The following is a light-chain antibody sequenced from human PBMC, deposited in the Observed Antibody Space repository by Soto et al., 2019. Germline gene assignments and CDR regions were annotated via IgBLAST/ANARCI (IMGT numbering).Light chain of an antibody. Sequence: EIVMTQSPLSLSVSPGESASISCRSSQSLLDSNGKSYLDWYLQRPGQSPQLLIHLASDRASGVPDRFSGSGSVTYLTLRISRVEAEDVGVYYCMQALQTPLTFGGGTRVEIK. V-gene: IGKV2-28*01. CDR3: MQALQTPLT. CDR2: LAS. CDR1: QSLLDSNGKSY. J-gene: IGKJ4*01.